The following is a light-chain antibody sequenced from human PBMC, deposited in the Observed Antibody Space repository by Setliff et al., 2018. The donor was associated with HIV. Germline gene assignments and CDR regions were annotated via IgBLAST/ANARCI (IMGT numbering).Light chain of an antibody. CDR3: SSYTSSSSLLYV. Sequence: QSALPQPASVSGSPGQSITISCTGTSSDVGGYNYVSWYRQRPGRAPELMIYDVTNRPSGVSYRFSGSKSGNTASLTISGLQAEDEADYYCSSYTSSSSLLYVFGTGTKVTVL. J-gene: IGLJ1*01. CDR1: SSDVGGYNY. CDR2: DVT. V-gene: IGLV2-14*03.